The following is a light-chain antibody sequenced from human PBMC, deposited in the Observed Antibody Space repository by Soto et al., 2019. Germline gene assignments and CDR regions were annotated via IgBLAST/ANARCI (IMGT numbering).Light chain of an antibody. CDR3: QQSYSTAIT. J-gene: IGKJ5*01. Sequence: IQMTQSPSSLSASVGDKVTITCRASQGIGNDLGWYQQKPGKAPKLLIFGASSLQSGVSSRFSGSGSGTDFTLIISSLQPEDFASYYCQQSYSTAITFGQGTRLEIK. CDR1: QGIGND. V-gene: IGKV1-39*01. CDR2: GAS.